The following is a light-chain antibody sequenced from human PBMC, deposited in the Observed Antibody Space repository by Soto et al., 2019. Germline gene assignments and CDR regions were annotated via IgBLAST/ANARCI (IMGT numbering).Light chain of an antibody. CDR2: GAS. J-gene: IGKJ5*01. Sequence: EIVLTQSPGTLSLSPGERATLSCRASQSVSSSYLAWYQQKPGQAPRLLIYGASSRATGIPDSFSGSGSGTVFPLIISRLEPEDFAVYYCQQYGSSPPITFGQGTRLEIK. V-gene: IGKV3-20*01. CDR1: QSVSSSY. CDR3: QQYGSSPPIT.